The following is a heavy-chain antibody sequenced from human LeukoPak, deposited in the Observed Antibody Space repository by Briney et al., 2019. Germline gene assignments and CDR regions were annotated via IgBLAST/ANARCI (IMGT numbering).Heavy chain of an antibody. D-gene: IGHD3-10*01. J-gene: IGHJ6*03. Sequence: GGSLRLSCAASGFTFSSYAMSWVRQAPGKGLEWVSAISGSGGSTYYADSVKGRFTISRDNAKNSLYLQMNSLRAEDTAVYYCARATGSGSYHYMDVWGKGTTVTISS. CDR3: ARATGSGSYHYMDV. CDR1: GFTFSSYA. CDR2: ISGSGGST. V-gene: IGHV3-23*01.